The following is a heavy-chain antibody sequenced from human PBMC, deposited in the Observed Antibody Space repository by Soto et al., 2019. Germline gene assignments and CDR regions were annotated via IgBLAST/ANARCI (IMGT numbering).Heavy chain of an antibody. CDR2: ILYSGTT. J-gene: IGHJ4*02. V-gene: IGHV4-39*01. D-gene: IGHD4-17*01. CDR1: GGAISSSSYF. Sequence: QLQLQESGPGLLRPSETLSLTCNVSGGAISSSSYFWGWVRQPPGKTLEWIGHILYSGTTHYNESLKSRVTISVDTFKNLFSLRLHSLTPADTAVYYCVRGGGYYGVLFDYWGQGTLVPVSS. CDR3: VRGGGYYGVLFDY.